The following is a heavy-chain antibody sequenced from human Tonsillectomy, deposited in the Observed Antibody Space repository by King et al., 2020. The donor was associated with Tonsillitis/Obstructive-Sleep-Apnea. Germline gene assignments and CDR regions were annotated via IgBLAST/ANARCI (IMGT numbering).Heavy chain of an antibody. CDR3: ARDYCSTTSCYARYFDY. D-gene: IGHD2-2*01. CDR2: ISAYSANT. V-gene: IGHV1-18*01. Sequence: VQLVESEAEVKKPGASVKVSCKASGYTFTNYGFSWVRQAPGQGLEWMGWISAYSANTNYAQKLQGRVTMTTDTSTSTAYMELRSLRSDDTAVYYCARDYCSTTSCYARYFDYWGQGTLVTVSS. CDR1: GYTFTNYG. J-gene: IGHJ4*02.